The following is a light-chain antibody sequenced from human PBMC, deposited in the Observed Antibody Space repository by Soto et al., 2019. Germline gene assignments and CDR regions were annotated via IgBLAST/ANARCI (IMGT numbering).Light chain of an antibody. V-gene: IGLV4-69*01. J-gene: IGLJ3*02. CDR1: SGHSSAA. CDR2: VNSDGSH. Sequence: QSVLTQSPSASASLGASVNLTCTLSSGHSSAAIAWHQQRPEKGPRYLMKVNSDGSHNKGDGIPDRFSGSRSGAENYLTISRLQSEDEADYYCQTWGTGIPWVFGGGTKVTVL. CDR3: QTWGTGIPWV.